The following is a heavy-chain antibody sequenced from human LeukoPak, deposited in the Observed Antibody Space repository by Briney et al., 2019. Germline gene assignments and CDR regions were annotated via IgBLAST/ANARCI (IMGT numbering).Heavy chain of an antibody. CDR1: GGSFSGYY. Sequence: SETLSLTCAVYGGSFSGYYWSWIRQPPGKGLEWIGEINHSGSTNYNPSLKSRVTISVATSKNQFSLKLSSVTAADTAVYYCARGVVSYYYYYMDVWGKGTTVTVSS. V-gene: IGHV4-34*01. J-gene: IGHJ6*03. CDR2: INHSGST. CDR3: ARGVVSYYYYYMDV. D-gene: IGHD2-15*01.